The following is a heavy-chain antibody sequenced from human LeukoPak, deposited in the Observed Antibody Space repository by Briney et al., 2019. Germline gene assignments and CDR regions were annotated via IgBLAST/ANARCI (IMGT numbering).Heavy chain of an antibody. CDR2: ISSKGGST. CDR1: GFTFSTYA. V-gene: IGHV3-64*04. CDR3: AREGAGDYGNFYYFDY. J-gene: IGHJ4*02. Sequence: GGSLRLSCSASGFTFSTYAMHWVRQAPGKGLEYVSAISSKGGSTYCADSVKGRFTISRDNAKNSLYLQMNSLRAEDTAVYYCAREGAGDYGNFYYFDYWGQGTLVTVSS. D-gene: IGHD4-17*01.